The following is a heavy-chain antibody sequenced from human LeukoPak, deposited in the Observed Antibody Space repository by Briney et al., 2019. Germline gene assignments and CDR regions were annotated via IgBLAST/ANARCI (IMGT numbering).Heavy chain of an antibody. V-gene: IGHV3-21*01. CDR1: GFTFSSYS. J-gene: IGHJ4*02. CDR3: AREPYCSSTSCYRLDY. CDR2: ISSSSSYI. D-gene: IGHD2-2*01. Sequence: PGGSLRLSCAASGFTFSSYSMNWVRQAPGKELEWVSSISSSSSYIYYADSVKGRFTISRDNAKNSLYLQMNSLRAEDTAVYYCAREPYCSSTSCYRLDYWGQGTLVTVSS.